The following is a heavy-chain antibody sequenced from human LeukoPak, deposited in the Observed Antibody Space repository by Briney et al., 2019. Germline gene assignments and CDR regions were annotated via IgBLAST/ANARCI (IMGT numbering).Heavy chain of an antibody. Sequence: SETLSLTCAVSGYSIISDYYWGWFRLPPGKGLEWIGYVYYSGSTNYKPSLKSRVTISVDTSKNQFSLRLRSVTAADTAVYYCARVTGTTGGLTLYYFDYWGQGTLVTVSS. CDR1: GYSIISDYY. CDR3: ARVTGTTGGLTLYYFDY. D-gene: IGHD1-7*01. CDR2: VYYSGST. V-gene: IGHV4-61*01. J-gene: IGHJ4*02.